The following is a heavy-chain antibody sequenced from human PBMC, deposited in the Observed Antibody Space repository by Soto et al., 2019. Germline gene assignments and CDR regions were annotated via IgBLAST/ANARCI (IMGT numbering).Heavy chain of an antibody. D-gene: IGHD6-13*01. CDR1: GYTFTSYD. V-gene: IGHV1-8*01. Sequence: QVQLVQSGAEVKKPGASVKVSCKASGYTFTSYDINWVRQATGQGLEWMGWMNPNSGNTGYAQKFQGRVTMTRNTSISTAYMELGSLRSEDTAVYYCARERSAAGTGWVDPWGQGTLVTVSS. CDR3: ARERSAAGTGWVDP. J-gene: IGHJ5*02. CDR2: MNPNSGNT.